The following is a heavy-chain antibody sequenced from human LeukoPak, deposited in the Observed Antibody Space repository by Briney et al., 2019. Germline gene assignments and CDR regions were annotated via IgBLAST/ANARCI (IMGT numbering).Heavy chain of an antibody. J-gene: IGHJ6*03. CDR3: AKDKDYDRAGPYYYMDV. CDR2: ISWDGGST. V-gene: IGHV3-43*01. D-gene: IGHD3-16*01. Sequence: GGSLRLSCAASGFTFDDYTMHWVRQAPGKGLEWVSLISWDGGSTYYADSVKGRFTISRDNSKNSLYLQMNSLRTEDTALYYCAKDKDYDRAGPYYYMDVWGKGTTVTVSS. CDR1: GFTFDDYT.